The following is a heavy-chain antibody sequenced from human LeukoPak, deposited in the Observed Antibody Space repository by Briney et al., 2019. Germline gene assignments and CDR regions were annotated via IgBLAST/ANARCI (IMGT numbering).Heavy chain of an antibody. CDR1: GFTFDDYA. V-gene: IGHV3-9*01. Sequence: GRSLRLSCAASGFTFDDYAMHWVRQAPGKGLEWVSGISWNSGSIGYADSVKGRFTISRDNAKNSLYLQINSLRAEDTALYYCAKDLGSSWYSTEYFQHWGQGTLVTVSS. D-gene: IGHD6-13*01. CDR3: AKDLGSSWYSTEYFQH. CDR2: ISWNSGSI. J-gene: IGHJ1*01.